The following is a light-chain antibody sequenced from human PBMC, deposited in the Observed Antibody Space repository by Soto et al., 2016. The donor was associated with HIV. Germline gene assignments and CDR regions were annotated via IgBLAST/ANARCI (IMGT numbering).Light chain of an antibody. CDR1: ALPKQY. CDR2: DDD. Sequence: SYELTQPPSVSVSPGQTARITCSGDALPKQYAYWYQQKPGQAPVLVVYDDDDRPSGIPERFSGSSSGNTATLTISRVEIGDEADYYCQVWDSSSDHWVFGGGTKLTVL. V-gene: IGLV3-21*02. CDR3: QVWDSSSDHWV. J-gene: IGLJ3*02.